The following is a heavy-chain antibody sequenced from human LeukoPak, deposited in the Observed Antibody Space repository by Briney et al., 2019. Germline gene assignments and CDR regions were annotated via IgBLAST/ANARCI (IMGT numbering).Heavy chain of an antibody. CDR1: GGSISSYY. CDR2: IYYSGST. J-gene: IGHJ4*02. Sequence: SETLSLTCTVSGGSISSYYWSWIRQPPGKGLEWIGYIYYSGSTNYNPSLKSRVTISVDTSKNQFSLKLSSVTAADTAVYYCARGGPIQLWLHWGQGTLVAVSS. D-gene: IGHD5-18*01. V-gene: IGHV4-59*01. CDR3: ARGGPIQLWLH.